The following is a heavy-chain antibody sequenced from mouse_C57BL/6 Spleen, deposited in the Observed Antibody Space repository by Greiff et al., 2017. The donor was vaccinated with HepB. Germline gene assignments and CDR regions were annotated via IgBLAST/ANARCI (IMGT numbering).Heavy chain of an antibody. V-gene: IGHV1-69*01. D-gene: IGHD1-1*01. Sequence: QVQLQQPGAELVMPGASVKLSCKASGYTFTSYWMHWVKQRPGQGLEWIGEIDPSDSYTNYNQKFKGKSTLTVDKSYSTAYMQLSSLTSEDSAVYYCARNYGSSYPWFAYWGQGTLVAVSA. CDR3: ARNYGSSYPWFAY. CDR2: IDPSDSYT. CDR1: GYTFTSYW. J-gene: IGHJ3*01.